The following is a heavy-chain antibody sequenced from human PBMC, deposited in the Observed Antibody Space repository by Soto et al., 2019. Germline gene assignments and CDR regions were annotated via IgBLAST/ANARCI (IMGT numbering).Heavy chain of an antibody. CDR3: AKAGIPYYYYGMDA. V-gene: IGHV3-30*18. J-gene: IGHJ6*02. Sequence: GGSLRLSCAASGFTFSSYGMHWVRQAPGKGLEWVAVISYDGSNKYYADSVKGRFTISRDNSKNTLYLQMNSLRAEDTAVYYCAKAGIPYYYYGMDAWGQGTTVTVSS. CDR1: GFTFSSYG. CDR2: ISYDGSNK. D-gene: IGHD6-13*01.